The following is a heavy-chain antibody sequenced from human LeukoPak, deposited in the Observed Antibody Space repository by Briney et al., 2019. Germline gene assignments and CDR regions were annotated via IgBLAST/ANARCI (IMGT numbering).Heavy chain of an antibody. CDR2: VYYSGST. Sequence: KPSETLSLTCTVSGGSISSYYWSWIRQPQGKGLEWIGYVYYSGSTNYNPSLKSRVTISLDTSKKQFSLKLRSVTAADTAVYYCAGDIVAAWSFYWGRGILATVSS. D-gene: IGHD6-13*01. CDR1: GGSISSYY. V-gene: IGHV4-59*01. J-gene: IGHJ4*02. CDR3: AGDIVAAWSFY.